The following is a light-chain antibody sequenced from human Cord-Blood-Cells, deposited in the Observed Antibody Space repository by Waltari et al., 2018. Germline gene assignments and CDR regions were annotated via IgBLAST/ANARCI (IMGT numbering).Light chain of an antibody. Sequence: QSALTQPASVSGSPGQSITISCTGTSSDVGGYNYVSWYQQHPGKAPKLMIYDVSKRPSGVSNRVSGSKSGNTASLTISGLQAEDEADYYCSSYTSSSTWVFCGGTKLTVL. CDR3: SSYTSSSTWV. V-gene: IGLV2-14*01. CDR1: SSDVGGYNY. J-gene: IGLJ3*02. CDR2: DVS.